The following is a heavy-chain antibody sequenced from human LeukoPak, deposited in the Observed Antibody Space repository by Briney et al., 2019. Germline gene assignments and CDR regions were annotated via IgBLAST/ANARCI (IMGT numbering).Heavy chain of an antibody. CDR1: GYTFTGYY. CDR3: AREDFYDSGSNDY. Sequence: ASVKVSCKASGYTFTGYYMHWVRQAPGQGLEWMGWMNPNSGITAYAQKFRGRVTITRNTSISTAYMELSSLRSEDTAVYYCAREDFYDSGSNDYWGQGTLVTVSS. J-gene: IGHJ4*02. D-gene: IGHD3-22*01. CDR2: MNPNSGIT. V-gene: IGHV1-8*03.